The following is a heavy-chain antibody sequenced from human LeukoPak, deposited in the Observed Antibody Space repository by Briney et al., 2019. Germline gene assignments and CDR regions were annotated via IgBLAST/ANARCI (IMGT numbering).Heavy chain of an antibody. J-gene: IGHJ4*02. CDR3: ARMTTVTSNLDY. Sequence: SGTLSLTCAVSGGSISSGGYYWSWIRQHPGKGLEWIGYIYYSGSTYYNPSLKSRVTISVDTSKNQFSLKLSSVTAVDTAVYYCARMTTVTSNLDYWGQGTLVTVSS. V-gene: IGHV4-31*11. CDR1: GGSISSGGYY. D-gene: IGHD4-11*01. CDR2: IYYSGST.